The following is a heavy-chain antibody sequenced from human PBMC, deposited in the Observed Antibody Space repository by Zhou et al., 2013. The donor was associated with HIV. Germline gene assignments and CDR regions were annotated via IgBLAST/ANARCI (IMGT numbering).Heavy chain of an antibody. D-gene: IGHD3-3*01. Sequence: QARLVQSGGEVRQPGASVKVSCKASGYTFANFGITWVRQAPGQGLEWMGWISAYNSDTNYAQKFQGRVTMTRDTSISTVYMELSSLRSEDTAVYYCARDSPVLRFLEWLAFDYWGPGNPGHRLL. CDR2: ISAYNSDT. CDR1: GYTFANFG. V-gene: IGHV1-18*01. J-gene: IGHJ4*02. CDR3: ARDSPVLRFLEWLAFDY.